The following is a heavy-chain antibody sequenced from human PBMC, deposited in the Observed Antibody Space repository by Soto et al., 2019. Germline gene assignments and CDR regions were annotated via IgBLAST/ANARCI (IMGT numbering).Heavy chain of an antibody. V-gene: IGHV1-2*04. CDR1: GYTFTGYY. Sequence: ASVKVSCQASGYTFTGYYMHWVRQAPGQGLEWMGWINPNSGGTNYAQKFQGWVTMTRDTSISTAYMELSRLRSDDTAVYYCARWGCSGGSCYWGGGAFDIWGQGTMVTVSS. J-gene: IGHJ3*02. CDR2: INPNSGGT. D-gene: IGHD2-15*01. CDR3: ARWGCSGGSCYWGGGAFDI.